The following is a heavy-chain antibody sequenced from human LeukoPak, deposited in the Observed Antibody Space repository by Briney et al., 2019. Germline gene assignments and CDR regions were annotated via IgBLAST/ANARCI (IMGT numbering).Heavy chain of an antibody. CDR1: GFTFSSYE. CDR2: ISSSGSIV. CDR3: ARDDSAWYAY. Sequence: GGSLRLSCAASGFTFSSYEMNWLRQAPGKGLEWVSYISSSGSIVNYADSVKGRFTISRDNAKNSLYLQMNSLRAEDTAVYYCARDDSAWYAYWGPGTLVTVSS. D-gene: IGHD6-19*01. V-gene: IGHV3-48*03. J-gene: IGHJ4*02.